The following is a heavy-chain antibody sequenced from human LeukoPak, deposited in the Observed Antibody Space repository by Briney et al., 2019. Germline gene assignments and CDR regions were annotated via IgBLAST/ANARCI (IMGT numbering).Heavy chain of an antibody. CDR1: GFTFSSSW. Sequence: GGSLRLSCSASGFTFSSSWMQWVRQAPGKGLVWVSRINSDGSTTTYADSVKGRFTISRDNAKNKLYLHMNSRRADDTAVYYCARAVGGSSDYWGQGTLVTVFS. CDR3: ARAVGGSSDY. CDR2: INSDGSTT. D-gene: IGHD1-26*01. J-gene: IGHJ4*02. V-gene: IGHV3-74*01.